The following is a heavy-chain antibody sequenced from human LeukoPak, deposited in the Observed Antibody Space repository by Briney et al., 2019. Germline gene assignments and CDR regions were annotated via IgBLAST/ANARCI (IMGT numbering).Heavy chain of an antibody. CDR2: IYYSGST. V-gene: IGHV4-31*03. J-gene: IGHJ5*02. CDR1: GGSISSGGYY. Sequence: SQTLSLTCTVSGGSISSGGYYWSWIRQHPGKGLEWIGYIYYSGSTYYNPSLKSRVTISVDTSKNQFSLKLSSVTAADTAVYYCARENPPYVDTATYNWFDPWGQGTLVTVSS. D-gene: IGHD5-18*01. CDR3: ARENPPYVDTATYNWFDP.